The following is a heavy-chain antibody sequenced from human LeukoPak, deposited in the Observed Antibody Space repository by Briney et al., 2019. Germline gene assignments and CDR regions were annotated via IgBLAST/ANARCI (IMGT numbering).Heavy chain of an antibody. CDR2: INHSENT. J-gene: IGHJ3*02. Sequence: KPSETLSLTCVVSGLSISSGFYWGWIRPPPGKGLEWIVTINHSENTYYNPSLKSRVTVSADTSKNHFSLRLSSVAAADTAVYYCARIRAEAITNAFEIWGQGTVVTVSS. V-gene: IGHV4-38-2*01. CDR3: ARIRAEAITNAFEI. D-gene: IGHD3-10*01. CDR1: GLSISSGFY.